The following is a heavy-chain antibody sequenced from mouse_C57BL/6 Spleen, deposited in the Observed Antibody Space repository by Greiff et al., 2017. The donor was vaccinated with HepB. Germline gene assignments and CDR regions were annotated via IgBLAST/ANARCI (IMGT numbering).Heavy chain of an antibody. Sequence: EVQLQQSGPELVKPGASVKISCKASGYTFTDYYMNWVKQSHGKSLEWIGDINPNNGGTSYNQKFKGKATLTVDKSSSTAYMELRSLTSEDSAVYYCARGTTDGGYFDYWGQGTTLTVSS. CDR2: INPNNGGT. CDR3: ARGTTDGGYFDY. V-gene: IGHV1-26*01. CDR1: GYTFTDYY. D-gene: IGHD1-1*01. J-gene: IGHJ2*01.